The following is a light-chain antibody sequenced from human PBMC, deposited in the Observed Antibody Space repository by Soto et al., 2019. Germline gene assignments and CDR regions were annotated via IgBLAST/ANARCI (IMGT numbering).Light chain of an antibody. Sequence: EIVLTQSPATLSLSPGERAALSCRASQSISSNYLAWYQQRPGQAPRLLIYGASSRATGIPDRFSGSGSGTDFTLTISRLEPEDFAVYYCQQYGGSPQIFGQGTKLEIK. CDR2: GAS. CDR1: QSISSNY. V-gene: IGKV3-20*01. CDR3: QQYGGSPQI. J-gene: IGKJ2*01.